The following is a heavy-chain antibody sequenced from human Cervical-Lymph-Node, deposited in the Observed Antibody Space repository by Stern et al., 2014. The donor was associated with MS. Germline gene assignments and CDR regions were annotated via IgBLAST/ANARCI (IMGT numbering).Heavy chain of an antibody. D-gene: IGHD3-22*01. CDR3: TIYDSSGYYFY. Sequence: VQLVQSGGGLVQPGGSLKLSCAASGFTFSGSAMHWVRQASGKGLEWVGRIRSKANSYATAYAASVKGRFTISRDDSKNTAYLQMNSLKTEDTAVYYCTIYDSSGYYFYWGQGTLVTVSS. CDR2: IRSKANSYAT. CDR1: GFTFSGSA. V-gene: IGHV3-73*01. J-gene: IGHJ4*02.